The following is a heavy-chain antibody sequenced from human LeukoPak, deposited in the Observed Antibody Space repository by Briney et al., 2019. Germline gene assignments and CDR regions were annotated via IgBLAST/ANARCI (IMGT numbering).Heavy chain of an antibody. V-gene: IGHV2-70*04. CDR2: IDWDDDK. CDR1: GFSLSTSGMR. Sequence: ESGPTLVKPTQTLTLTCTLSGFSLSTSGMRVSWIRQPPGKALEWLARIDWDDDKFYSTSLKTRLTISKDTSKNQVVLTMTNMDPVDTATYYCARSGDYYDSRGAFDIWGQGTMVTVSS. CDR3: ARSGDYYDSRGAFDI. J-gene: IGHJ3*02. D-gene: IGHD3-22*01.